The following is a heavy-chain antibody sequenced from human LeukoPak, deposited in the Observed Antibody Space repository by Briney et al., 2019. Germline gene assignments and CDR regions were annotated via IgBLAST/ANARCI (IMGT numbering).Heavy chain of an antibody. Sequence: SSETLSLTCTVSGVSMKNIIWWTWVRQSPGKGLEWIGQIYHSGTANYNPSLDSRVTMSVDTSKNQFSLDLRSVTAADTAVYFCAKSVGDYGNPQGGYFFDDWGQGTLVTVSS. D-gene: IGHD4-11*01. J-gene: IGHJ4*02. CDR1: GVSMKNIIW. CDR2: IYHSGTA. CDR3: AKSVGDYGNPQGGYFFDD. V-gene: IGHV4-4*02.